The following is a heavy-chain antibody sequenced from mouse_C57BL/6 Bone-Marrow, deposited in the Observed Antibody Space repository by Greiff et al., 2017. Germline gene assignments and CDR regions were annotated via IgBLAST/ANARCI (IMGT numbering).Heavy chain of an antibody. CDR1: GYSFTGYY. J-gene: IGHJ4*01. V-gene: IGHV1-42*01. CDR2: INPSTGGT. Sequence: VQLQQSGPELVKPGASVKISCKASGYSFTGYYMNWVKQSPEKSLEWIGEINPSTGGTTYNQKFKAKATLTVDKSSSTAYMQLKSLTSEDSAVYYCARKDYGSNYYARDYWGQGTSVTVSS. D-gene: IGHD1-1*01. CDR3: ARKDYGSNYYARDY.